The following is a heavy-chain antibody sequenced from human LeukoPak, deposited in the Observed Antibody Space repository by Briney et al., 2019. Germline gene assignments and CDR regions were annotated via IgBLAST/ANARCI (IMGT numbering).Heavy chain of an antibody. CDR1: GFTFSSYA. V-gene: IGHV3-30-3*01. CDR3: AHSSGYSYYFDY. CDR2: ISYDGSNK. D-gene: IGHD3-22*01. Sequence: GGSLRLSCAASGFTFSSYAMHWVRQAPGKGLEWVAVISYDGSNKYYADSVKGRFTISRDNSKNTLYLQMNSLRAEDTAVYYCAHSSGYSYYFDYWGQGTLVTVSS. J-gene: IGHJ4*02.